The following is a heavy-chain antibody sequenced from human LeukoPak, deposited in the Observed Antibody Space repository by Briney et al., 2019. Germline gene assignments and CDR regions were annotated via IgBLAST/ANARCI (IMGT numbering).Heavy chain of an antibody. Sequence: TLSLTCTVSGGSISSYYWSWIRQPPGKALEWLARIDWDDDKRYSPSLKSRLTNTKDTSKNQVVLTMTNMDPVDTATYYCAHIPSHYYDSSGYLRTFDYWGRGTLVTVSS. D-gene: IGHD3-22*01. CDR2: IDWDDDK. CDR3: AHIPSHYYDSSGYLRTFDY. V-gene: IGHV2-5*08. J-gene: IGHJ4*02. CDR1: GGSISSYYW.